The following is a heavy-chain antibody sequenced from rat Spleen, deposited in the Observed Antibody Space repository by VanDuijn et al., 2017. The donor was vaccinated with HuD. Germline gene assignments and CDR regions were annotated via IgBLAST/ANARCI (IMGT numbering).Heavy chain of an antibody. CDR1: GFTFNKYW. J-gene: IGHJ2*01. Sequence: EVQLVESGGGLVQPGRSLKISCVASGFTFNKYWMAWIRQAPGKGLEWVASITSSGGTYYPDSVKGRFNISRENAKSTLYLQMNSLRSEDTATYYCTGPFDYWGQGVMVTVSS. CDR3: TGPFDY. CDR2: ITSSGGT. V-gene: IGHV5-31*01.